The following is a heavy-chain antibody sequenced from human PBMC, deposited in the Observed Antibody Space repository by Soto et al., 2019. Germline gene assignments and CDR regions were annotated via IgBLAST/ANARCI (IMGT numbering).Heavy chain of an antibody. J-gene: IGHJ4*02. CDR3: ARDYDFWSGYNDY. CDR2: ISAYNGNS. D-gene: IGHD3-3*01. Sequence: ASVKVSCKASGYTFTSYGISWVRQAPGQGLEWMGWISAYNGNSNYAQKFRGRVTLTTDTSTTTAYMELRSLRSDDTAVYYCARDYDFWSGYNDYWGQGTQVTVSS. CDR1: GYTFTSYG. V-gene: IGHV1-18*01.